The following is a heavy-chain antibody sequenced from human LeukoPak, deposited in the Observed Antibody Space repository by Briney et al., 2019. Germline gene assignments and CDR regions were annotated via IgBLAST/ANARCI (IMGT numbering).Heavy chain of an antibody. Sequence: GESLKISCKGSGYSFTSYWIGWVRQMPGKGLEWMGIIYPGDSDTRYSPSFRGQVTISADKSISTAYLQWSSLKASDTAMYYCARGEVGASGSSWFDPWGQGTLVTVSS. V-gene: IGHV5-51*01. CDR3: ARGEVGASGSSWFDP. CDR1: GYSFTSYW. J-gene: IGHJ5*02. CDR2: IYPGDSDT. D-gene: IGHD1-26*01.